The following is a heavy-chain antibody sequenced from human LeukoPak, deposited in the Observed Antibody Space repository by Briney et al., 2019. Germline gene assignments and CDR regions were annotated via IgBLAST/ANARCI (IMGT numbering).Heavy chain of an antibody. CDR1: GFTFSSYW. CDR2: IKQDESEK. Sequence: GGSLRLSCAASGFTFSSYWMSWVRQAPGKGLGWVANIKQDESEKYYVDSVKGRFTISRDNAKNSLYLRMNNLRAEDTAVYYCARALDCSSSRYQAFEYWGQGTLVTVSS. CDR3: ARALDCSSSRYQAFEY. J-gene: IGHJ4*02. V-gene: IGHV3-7*01. D-gene: IGHD2-2*01.